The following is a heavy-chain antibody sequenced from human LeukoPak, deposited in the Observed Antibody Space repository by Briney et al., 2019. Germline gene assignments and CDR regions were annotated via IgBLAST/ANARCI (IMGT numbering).Heavy chain of an antibody. Sequence: SETLSLTCTVSGGSISSYYWSWTRQPPGKGLEWIGYIYYSGSTNYNPSLKSRVTISVDTSKNQFSLKLSSVTAADTAVYYCARARGVVVAATSWFDPWGQGTLVTVSS. CDR1: GGSISSYY. J-gene: IGHJ5*02. V-gene: IGHV4-59*01. CDR2: IYYSGST. D-gene: IGHD2-15*01. CDR3: ARARGVVVAATSWFDP.